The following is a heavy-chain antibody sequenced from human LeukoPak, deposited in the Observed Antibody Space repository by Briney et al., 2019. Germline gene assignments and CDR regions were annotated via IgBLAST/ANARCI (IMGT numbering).Heavy chain of an antibody. CDR3: AKDGYYYDSSGYPNAFDI. Sequence: PGRSLRLTCAASGFTFSSYGMQWVRQAPGKGLEWVAVIWYDGSNKYYADSVKGRFTISGDNSKNTLYLQMNSLRAEDTAVYYCAKDGYYYDSSGYPNAFDIWGQGTMVTVSS. CDR2: IWYDGSNK. D-gene: IGHD3-22*01. CDR1: GFTFSSYG. J-gene: IGHJ3*02. V-gene: IGHV3-33*06.